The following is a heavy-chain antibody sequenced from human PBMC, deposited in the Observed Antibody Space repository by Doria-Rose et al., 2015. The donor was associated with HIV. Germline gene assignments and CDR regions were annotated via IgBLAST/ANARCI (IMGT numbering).Heavy chain of an antibody. CDR1: GFSFESYA. D-gene: IGHD3-3*01. V-gene: IGHV3-9*01. Sequence: VQLVQSGRGLVQPGRSLRLSCVGSGFSFESYAMHWVLLAPGKGLEWVAGISWDSGVKGNADSVEGRFTISRDNAKKSVYLEMRSLRPEDTAFYYCAKAPIIGPKYYFYMDVWGKGTSVTVSS. CDR3: AKAPIIGPKYYFYMDV. J-gene: IGHJ6*03. CDR2: ISWDSGVK.